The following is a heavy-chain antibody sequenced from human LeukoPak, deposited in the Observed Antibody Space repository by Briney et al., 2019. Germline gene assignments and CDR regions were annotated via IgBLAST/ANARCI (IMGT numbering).Heavy chain of an antibody. D-gene: IGHD1-26*01. Sequence: PGGSLRLSCVGSGFTVSSSFVSWVRQAPGKGLEWVSNLYNDAFDSATQYADSVKGRFTISRDNSQNPLYQQMNSLRAEDTAMYYCAREIGGGLHYFLSWGRGTPVSVSS. V-gene: IGHV3-53*01. CDR3: AREIGGGLHYFLS. CDR1: GFTVSSSF. CDR2: LYNDAFDSAT. J-gene: IGHJ4*02.